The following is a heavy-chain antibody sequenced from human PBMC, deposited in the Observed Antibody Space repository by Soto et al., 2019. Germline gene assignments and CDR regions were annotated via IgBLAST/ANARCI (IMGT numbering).Heavy chain of an antibody. CDR2: ISSSGGST. V-gene: IGHV3-23*01. CDR3: AGDWYLYGLGTGGYYSMVV. J-gene: IGHJ6*01. CDR1: GFTFSSYA. D-gene: IGHD3-10*01. Sequence: GSLRLSCAASGFTFSSYAMSWVRQAPGKGMEWVAAISSSGGSTYYADSVKGWFTISRDNSKNTLYLQMNSLRAEDTAVYYCAGDWYLYGLGTGGYYSMVVWGQGSTVSV.